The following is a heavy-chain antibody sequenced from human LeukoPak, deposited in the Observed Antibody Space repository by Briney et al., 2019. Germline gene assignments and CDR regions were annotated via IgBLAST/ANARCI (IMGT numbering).Heavy chain of an antibody. D-gene: IGHD3-10*01. CDR1: GFAFSDYY. CDR3: AGVGTSGSPIDY. J-gene: IGHJ4*02. CDR2: ISGSSRYT. Sequence: KTGGSLRLSCAASGFAFSDYYMIWIRQALGKGLEWLSYISGSSRYTDYADSVKGRFTISRDNAKSSLYLQMNSLRAEDSAVFYCAGVGTSGSPIDYWGRGTLVTVSS. V-gene: IGHV3-11*05.